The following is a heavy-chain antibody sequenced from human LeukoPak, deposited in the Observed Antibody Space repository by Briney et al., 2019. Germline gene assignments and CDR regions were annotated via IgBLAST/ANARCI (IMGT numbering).Heavy chain of an antibody. CDR3: ARTGGVVVARGAFDI. V-gene: IGHV3-74*01. CDR1: GFTFSSYW. CDR2: INSDGSST. J-gene: IGHJ3*02. Sequence: GGSLRLSCAASGFTFSSYWMHWVRQAPGKGLGWVSRINSDGSSTSYVDSVKGRFTISRDNAKNTLYLQMNSLRAEDTAVYYCARTGGVVVARGAFDIWGQGTMVTVSS. D-gene: IGHD2-15*01.